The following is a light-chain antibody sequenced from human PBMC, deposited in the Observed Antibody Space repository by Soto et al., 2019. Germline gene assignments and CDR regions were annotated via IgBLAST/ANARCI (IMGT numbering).Light chain of an antibody. Sequence: EIVLTQSPGTLSVSPGDRATLSCRASQSVSNNYLAWYQQKPGQAPRLLIYGASSRATGIPDRFSGSGSGPDFTLTLSGLEPEDFAVYYCQQYGTSPQTFGQGTKVEIK. CDR2: GAS. CDR3: QQYGTSPQT. V-gene: IGKV3-20*01. J-gene: IGKJ1*01. CDR1: QSVSNNY.